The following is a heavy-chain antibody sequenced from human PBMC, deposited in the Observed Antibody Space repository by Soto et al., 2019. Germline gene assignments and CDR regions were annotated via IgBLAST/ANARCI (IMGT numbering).Heavy chain of an antibody. J-gene: IGHJ6*02. V-gene: IGHV3-30-3*01. CDR1: VFNFGSYA. Sequence: GALRLSCEASVFNFGSYAMHWVRQTPGKGLEWVAVISFDGSNKFYAESVKGRITISRDNSKNTLFLQMNSLRPEDTAVYYCARDMGYSYRTGYGLDVWGQGTTVTVSS. D-gene: IGHD5-18*01. CDR3: ARDMGYSYRTGYGLDV. CDR2: ISFDGSNK.